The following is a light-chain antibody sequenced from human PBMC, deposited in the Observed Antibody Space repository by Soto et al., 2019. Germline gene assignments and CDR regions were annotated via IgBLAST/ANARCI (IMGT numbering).Light chain of an antibody. V-gene: IGLV2-11*01. CDR1: SSAVGAYNY. CDR3: CSYTNSAYV. J-gene: IGLJ1*01. Sequence: QRVLTQPLSVSRAPGQSVTIFCTGTSSAVGAYNYVSWYQQHPAKAPHLMIYDVSKRPSGVPDRFSGSKSGNTASLTISGLQAEDEGDYYCCSYTNSAYVFGTGTKVTVL. CDR2: DVS.